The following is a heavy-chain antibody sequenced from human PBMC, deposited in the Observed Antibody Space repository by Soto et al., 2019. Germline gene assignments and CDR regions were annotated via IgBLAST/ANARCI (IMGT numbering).Heavy chain of an antibody. Sequence: QVQLQESGPGLVKPSETLSLTCTVSGGSIGTYYWSWIRQPPGKGLEWIGYIYYSGSTKYNPSLKRRVTISVDTSENQFSLKLSSVTAADTAVYYCARGIVGADWYFDLWGRGTLVTVSS. CDR3: ARGIVGADWYFDL. V-gene: IGHV4-59*01. CDR2: IYYSGST. CDR1: GGSIGTYY. D-gene: IGHD1-26*01. J-gene: IGHJ2*01.